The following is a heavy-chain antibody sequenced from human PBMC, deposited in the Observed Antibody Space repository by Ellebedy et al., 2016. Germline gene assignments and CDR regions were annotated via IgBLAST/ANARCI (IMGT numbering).Heavy chain of an antibody. D-gene: IGHD3-3*01. J-gene: IGHJ4*02. CDR2: IYHSGST. CDR1: GYSISSGYY. CDR3: ARGVAYYDFWSGTYYFDY. V-gene: IGHV4-38-2*02. Sequence: SETLSLXXTVSGYSISSGYYWGWIRQPPGKGLEWIGSIYHSGSTYYNPSLKSRVTISVDTSKNQFSLKLSSVTAADTAVYYCARGVAYYDFWSGTYYFDYWGQGTLVTVSS.